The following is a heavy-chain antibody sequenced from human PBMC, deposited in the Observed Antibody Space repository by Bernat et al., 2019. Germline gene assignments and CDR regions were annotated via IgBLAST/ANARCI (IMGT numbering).Heavy chain of an antibody. Sequence: QVQLVQSGAEVKKPGASVKVSCKASGYTFTSYGISWVRQAPGQGLEWMGWISAYNGNTNYAQKLQGRVTMTTDTSTSTAYMELRSLRSDDTAVYYCARSATYPYYYDSSGYEHDTPKYFDYWGQGTLVTVSS. CDR2: ISAYNGNT. CDR1: GYTFTSYG. CDR3: ARSATYPYYYDSSGYEHDTPKYFDY. D-gene: IGHD3-22*01. J-gene: IGHJ4*02. V-gene: IGHV1-18*01.